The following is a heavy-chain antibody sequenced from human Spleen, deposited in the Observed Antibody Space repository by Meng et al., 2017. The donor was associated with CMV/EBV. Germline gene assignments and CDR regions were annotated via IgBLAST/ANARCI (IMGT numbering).Heavy chain of an antibody. Sequence: CTVSGDSVPSSAYYWSRIRQHPGRALEWIGYIYHTGSTSYNPSLKSRATISLDTSKNQFFLNLTSVTAADTAVYYCARDRGYVGGWGQGTLVTVSS. V-gene: IGHV4-31*03. D-gene: IGHD5-12*01. J-gene: IGHJ4*02. CDR1: GDSVPSSAYY. CDR2: IYHTGST. CDR3: ARDRGYVGG.